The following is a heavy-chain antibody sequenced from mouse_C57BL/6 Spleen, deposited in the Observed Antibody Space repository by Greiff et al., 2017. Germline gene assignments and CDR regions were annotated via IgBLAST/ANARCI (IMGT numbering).Heavy chain of an antibody. CDR2: INPNYGTT. J-gene: IGHJ3*01. CDR3: ASSGYGYDGGFAY. V-gene: IGHV1-39*01. Sequence: VQLKQSGPELVKPGASVKISCKASGYSFTDYNMNWVKQSHGKGLEWIGVINPNYGTTSYNQKFKGKATLTVDQSSSTAYMQLNSLTSEDSAVYYCASSGYGYDGGFAYWGQGTLVTVSA. CDR1: GYSFTDYN. D-gene: IGHD2-2*01.